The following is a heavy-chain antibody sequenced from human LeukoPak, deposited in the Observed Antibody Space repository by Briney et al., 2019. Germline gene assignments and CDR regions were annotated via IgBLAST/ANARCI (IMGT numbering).Heavy chain of an antibody. J-gene: IGHJ4*02. CDR3: ARVAATVVTRTDY. V-gene: IGHV1-18*01. CDR1: GYTFGIYG. CDR2: ISGYNGNT. Sequence: ASVKVSCKAPGYTFGIYGISWVRQAPGQGLEWMGWISGYNGNTDYAQNLQGRVTMTTDTSTSTAYMELRSLTSDDTAVYYCARVAATVVTRTDYWGQGTLVTVSS. D-gene: IGHD4-23*01.